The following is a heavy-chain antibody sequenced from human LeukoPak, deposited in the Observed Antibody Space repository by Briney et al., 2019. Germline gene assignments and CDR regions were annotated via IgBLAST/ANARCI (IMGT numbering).Heavy chain of an antibody. V-gene: IGHV3-33*06. J-gene: IGHJ4*02. D-gene: IGHD6-13*01. CDR1: GFTFNRFG. CDR2: IWYDGSNK. Sequence: GGSLRLSCATSGFTFNRFGMHWVRQAPGKGLEWVAVIWYDGSNKDYADSVTGRFTISRDNSKNTLYLQMNSLRAEDTAVYYCAKCLGSGWYASSDWGQGTLVTVSS. CDR3: AKCLGSGWYASSD.